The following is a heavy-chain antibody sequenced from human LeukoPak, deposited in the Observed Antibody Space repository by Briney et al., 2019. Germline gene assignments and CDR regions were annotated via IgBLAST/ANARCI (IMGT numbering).Heavy chain of an antibody. D-gene: IGHD3-16*01. Sequence: SVKVSCKASGGTFSSYAISWVRQAPGQGLEWMGGIVPIFGTANYAQKFQGRVTITADESTSTAYMELSSLRSEDTAVYYCASPRAGEWPPEYYYMDVWGKGTTVTVSS. CDR2: IVPIFGTA. CDR1: GGTFSSYA. J-gene: IGHJ6*03. V-gene: IGHV1-69*13. CDR3: ASPRAGEWPPEYYYMDV.